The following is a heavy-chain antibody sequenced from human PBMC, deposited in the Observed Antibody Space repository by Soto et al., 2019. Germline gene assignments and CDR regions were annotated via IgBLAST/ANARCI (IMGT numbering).Heavy chain of an antibody. CDR3: AKGQSIAATEGGMDV. J-gene: IGHJ6*02. Sequence: GGSLRLSCAASGFTFSSYAMSWVRQAPGKGLEWVSAISGSGGSTYYADSVKGRFAISRDNSKNTLYLQMNSLRAEDTAVYYCAKGQSIAATEGGMDVWGQGTTVTVSS. D-gene: IGHD5-12*01. CDR1: GFTFSSYA. CDR2: ISGSGGST. V-gene: IGHV3-23*01.